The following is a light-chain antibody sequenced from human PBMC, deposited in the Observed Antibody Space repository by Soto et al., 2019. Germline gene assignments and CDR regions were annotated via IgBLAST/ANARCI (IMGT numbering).Light chain of an antibody. V-gene: IGLV2-14*01. CDR1: SSDIGGRND. CDR3: SSYRSGSTI. J-gene: IGLJ2*01. Sequence: QSVLTQPASVSGSPGQSITFSCTGTSSDIGGRNDVSWYQQYSGKAPKLLIYDVSNRPSGVSNRFSGSKSGNTASLTISGLQADDEADYYCSSYRSGSTIFGGGTQLTVL. CDR2: DVS.